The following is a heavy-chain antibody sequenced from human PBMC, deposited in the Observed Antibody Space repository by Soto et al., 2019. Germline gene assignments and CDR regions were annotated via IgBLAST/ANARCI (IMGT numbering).Heavy chain of an antibody. CDR1: GYSFTSTY. D-gene: IGHD2-21*02. V-gene: IGHV1-46*01. J-gene: IGHJ4*02. Sequence: ASGYSFTSTYVHWVRQAPGQGPEWMGIINPAGGTTYYAQKFQGRLTITSDTSTDTVFMDLNDLTSEDTAVYFCALKVVTYYDNWGQGTLLTVSS. CDR2: INPAGGTT. CDR3: ALKVVTYYDN.